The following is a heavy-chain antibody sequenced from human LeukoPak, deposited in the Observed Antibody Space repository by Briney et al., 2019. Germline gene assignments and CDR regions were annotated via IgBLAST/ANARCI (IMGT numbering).Heavy chain of an antibody. Sequence: GRSLRLSCAASGFTFSSYGMHWVRQAPGKGLEWVAVISYDGSNKYYADSVKGRFTISRDNSKNTLYLQTNSLRAEDTAVYYCAKDIQLWTSGFDYWGQGTLVTVSS. CDR2: ISYDGSNK. CDR1: GFTFSSYG. J-gene: IGHJ4*02. V-gene: IGHV3-30*18. D-gene: IGHD5-18*01. CDR3: AKDIQLWTSGFDY.